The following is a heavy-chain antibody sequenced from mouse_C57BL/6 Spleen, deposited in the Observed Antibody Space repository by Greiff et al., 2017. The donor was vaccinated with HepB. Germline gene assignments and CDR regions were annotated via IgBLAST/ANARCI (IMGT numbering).Heavy chain of an antibody. J-gene: IGHJ1*03. CDR1: GFTFSSYA. CDR2: ISDGGSYT. CDR3: ARDGGRRYFEV. D-gene: IGHD3-3*01. V-gene: IGHV5-4*01. Sequence: EVHLVESGGGLVKPGGSLKLSCAASGFTFSSYAMSWVRQTPEKRLEWVATISDGGSYTYYPDNVKGRFTISRDNAKNNLYLHMSHLKSEDTAMYYCARDGGRRYFEVWGTGTTVTVAS.